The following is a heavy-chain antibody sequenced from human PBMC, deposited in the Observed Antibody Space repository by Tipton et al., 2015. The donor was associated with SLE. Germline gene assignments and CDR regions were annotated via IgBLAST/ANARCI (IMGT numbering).Heavy chain of an antibody. CDR1: GGSISSGGYS. D-gene: IGHD3-10*01. J-gene: IGHJ4*02. CDR2: IYYSGST. V-gene: IGHV4-30-2*01. Sequence: TLSLTCAVSGGSISSGGYSWSWIRQPPGKGLEWIGYIYYSGSTFHNPSLKSRLTISVDTSKNQFSLKLSSVTAADTAVYYCARAEYSFDYWGQGALVTVSS. CDR3: ARAEYSFDY.